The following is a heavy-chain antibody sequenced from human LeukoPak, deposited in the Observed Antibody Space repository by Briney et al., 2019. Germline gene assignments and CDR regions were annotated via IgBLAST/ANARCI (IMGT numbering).Heavy chain of an antibody. CDR2: ISSSGSTI. Sequence: GGSLRLSCAASGFTFSSYSMNWVRQAPGKGLEWVSYISSSGSTIYYADSVKGRFTISRDNAKNSLYLQMNSLRAEDTAVYYCAREKGVDMVATIEYYYYYGMDVWGQGTTVTVSS. CDR1: GFTFSSYS. V-gene: IGHV3-48*04. J-gene: IGHJ6*02. CDR3: AREKGVDMVATIEYYYYYGMDV. D-gene: IGHD5-12*01.